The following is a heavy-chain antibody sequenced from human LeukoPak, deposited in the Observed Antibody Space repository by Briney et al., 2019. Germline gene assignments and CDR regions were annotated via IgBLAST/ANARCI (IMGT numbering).Heavy chain of an antibody. CDR1: GFTFSRYW. CDR2: INGDVSTT. Sequence: GGALRLSCAASGFTFSRYWMHWVRQAPGKGLVWVSRINGDVSTTSYADPVKGGFTTSRDNAKNTLNLQMNSQRAEDTAVYYCATGIYYDSRGYYTFGHWGQGTLVTVSS. J-gene: IGHJ1*01. CDR3: ATGIYYDSRGYYTFGH. D-gene: IGHD3-22*01. V-gene: IGHV3-74*01.